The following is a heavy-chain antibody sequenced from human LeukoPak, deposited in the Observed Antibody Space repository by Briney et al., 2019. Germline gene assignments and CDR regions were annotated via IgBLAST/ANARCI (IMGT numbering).Heavy chain of an antibody. CDR2: INPKNDGS. J-gene: IGHJ6*03. CDR1: GYTFTGYY. CDR3: ARGARDIVVVVAATTIYYYDYMDV. V-gene: IGHV1-2*02. Sequence: SCKASGYTFTGYYMHWVRQAPGQGLEWMGWINPKNDGSEYAQKFQGRVTMPRDTCISTAYMELSRLRSDHTAVYYCARGARDIVVVVAATTIYYYDYMDVWGRGTTLT. D-gene: IGHD2-15*01.